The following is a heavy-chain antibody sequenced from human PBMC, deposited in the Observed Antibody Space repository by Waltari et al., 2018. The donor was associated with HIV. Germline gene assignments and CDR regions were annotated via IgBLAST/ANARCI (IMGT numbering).Heavy chain of an antibody. Sequence: QVHLVESGGAVVQSGKSLRLSCAASGFNFSNYAMHWVRQGPGKGLGWLAVIWADGSHESYADFAKGRFTISRDDSDNTLFLYLSGLRADDTAVYYCARDQHSATNYYGLDVWGQGTTVTVS. J-gene: IGHJ6*02. D-gene: IGHD3-10*01. V-gene: IGHV3-33*02. CDR2: IWADGSHE. CDR3: ARDQHSATNYYGLDV. CDR1: GFNFSNYA.